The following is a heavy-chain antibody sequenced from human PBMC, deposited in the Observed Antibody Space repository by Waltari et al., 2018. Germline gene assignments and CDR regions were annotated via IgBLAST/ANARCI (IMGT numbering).Heavy chain of an antibody. CDR2: INQSGST. CDR1: GGSFSGYY. Sequence: QVQLQQWGAGLLKPSETLSLTCAVYGGSFSGYYWSWIRQPPGKGLEWIGEINQSGSTNYNPSLKSRVTISVDTSKNQFSLKLSSVTAADTAVYYCAREHYDILTGYYFSGNYWGQGTLVTVSS. J-gene: IGHJ4*02. D-gene: IGHD3-9*01. CDR3: AREHYDILTGYYFSGNY. V-gene: IGHV4-34*01.